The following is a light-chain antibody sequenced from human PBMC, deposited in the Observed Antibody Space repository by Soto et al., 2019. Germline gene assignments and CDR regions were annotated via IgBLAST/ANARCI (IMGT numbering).Light chain of an antibody. V-gene: IGKV3-15*01. Sequence: ERVMTQFPATLSVSPGAKATLSCRASQTVSNNLAWYQQKPGQAPRLLIYFASTRATGVPARFSGSGAGTEFTLTISNRQSEDSAVYYCQHYNEWPLTFGGGTKLDTK. J-gene: IGKJ4*01. CDR1: QTVSNN. CDR2: FAS. CDR3: QHYNEWPLT.